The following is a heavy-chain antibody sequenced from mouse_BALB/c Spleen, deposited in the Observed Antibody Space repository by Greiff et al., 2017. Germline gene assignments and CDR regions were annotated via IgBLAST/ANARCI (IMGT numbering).Heavy chain of an antibody. J-gene: IGHJ4*01. CDR1: GFTFSSFG. V-gene: IGHV5-17*02. D-gene: IGHD1-1*02. CDR3: AELSGAMDY. Sequence: EVQGVESGGGLVQPGGSRKLSCAASGFTFSSFGMHWVRQAPEKGLEWVAYISSGISTIYYADTVKGRFTISRDNPKNTLFLQMTSLRSEDTAMYYCAELSGAMDYWGQGTSVTVSS. CDR2: ISSGISTI.